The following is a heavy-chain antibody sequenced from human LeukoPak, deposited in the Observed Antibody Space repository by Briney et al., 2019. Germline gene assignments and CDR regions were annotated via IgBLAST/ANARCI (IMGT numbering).Heavy chain of an antibody. CDR1: GGSISSYY. J-gene: IGHJ6*02. CDR2: IYYGGST. CDR3: ARYGGYYYDGMDV. Sequence: SETLSLTCTVSGGSISSYYWSWIRQPPGKGLEWIGYIYYGGSTNYNPSLKSRVTISVDTSKNQFSLKLSSVTAADTAVYYCARYGGYYYDGMDVWGQGTTVTVSS. D-gene: IGHD3-16*01. V-gene: IGHV4-59*08.